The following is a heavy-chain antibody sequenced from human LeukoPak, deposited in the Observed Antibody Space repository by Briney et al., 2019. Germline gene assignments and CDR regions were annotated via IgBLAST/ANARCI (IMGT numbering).Heavy chain of an antibody. CDR2: IRSKANSYAT. V-gene: IGHV3-73*01. CDR3: TENVDTAMVEFDY. Sequence: PGGSLRLSCAASGFTFSGSAMHRVRQASGKGLEWVGRIRSKANSYATAYAASVKGRFTISRDDSKNTAYLQMNSLKTEDTAVYYCTENVDTAMVEFDYWGQGTLVTVSS. J-gene: IGHJ4*02. D-gene: IGHD5-18*01. CDR1: GFTFSGSA.